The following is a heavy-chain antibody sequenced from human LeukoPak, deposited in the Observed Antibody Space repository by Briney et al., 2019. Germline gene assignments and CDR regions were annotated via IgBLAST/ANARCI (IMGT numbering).Heavy chain of an antibody. CDR2: INHSGST. CDR3: ARATPHYYYYGMDV. J-gene: IGHJ6*02. V-gene: IGHV4-34*01. CDR1: GGSFSGYY. Sequence: PSETLSLTCAVYGGSFSGYYWSWIRQPPGKGPEWIGEINHSGSTNYNPSLKSRVTISVDTSKNQFSLKLSSVTAADTAVYYCARATPHYYYYGMDVWGQGTTVTVSS.